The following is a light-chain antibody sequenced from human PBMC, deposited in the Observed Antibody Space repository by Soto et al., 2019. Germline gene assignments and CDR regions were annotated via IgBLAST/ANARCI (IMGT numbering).Light chain of an antibody. CDR3: QQDYSTLAT. J-gene: IGKJ5*01. Sequence: DIQMSQSPSSLSASVGDRVTITCRAAESISRHLNWYQQKPGRAPDLLIYAASTLQNGVPSRFTGSGSGTEFTLTITGLQLEDFATYYCQQDYSTLATVGQGTRLEI. CDR2: AAS. CDR1: ESISRH. V-gene: IGKV1-39*01.